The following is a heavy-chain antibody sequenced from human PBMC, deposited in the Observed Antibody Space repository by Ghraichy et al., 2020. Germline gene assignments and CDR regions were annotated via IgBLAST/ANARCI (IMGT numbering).Heavy chain of an antibody. J-gene: IGHJ4*02. CDR1: GASIRTYF. CDR2: IFYSGST. D-gene: IGHD3-10*01. V-gene: IGHV4-59*01. Sequence: LSCTVSGASIRTYFWSWIRQPPGKGLEWIGDIFYSGSTNYNPSLKSRVTISVDASNNQFSLNLSSVTAADTAVYYCARMGGYKAPLWYWGQGTLVAVSS. CDR3: ARMGGYKAPLWY.